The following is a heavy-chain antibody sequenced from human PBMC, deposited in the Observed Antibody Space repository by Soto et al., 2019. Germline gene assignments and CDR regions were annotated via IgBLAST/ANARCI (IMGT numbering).Heavy chain of an antibody. CDR3: ARHSQIRDGPPGYYYYYYYMDV. CDR1: GGSISSYY. CDR2: IYYSGST. J-gene: IGHJ6*03. V-gene: IGHV4-59*08. Sequence: SETLSLTCTVSGGSISSYYWSWIRQPPGKGLEWIGYIYYSGSTNYNPSLKSRVTISVDTSKNQFSLKLSSVTAADTAVYYCARHSQIRDGPPGYYYYYYYMDVWGKGTTVTSP.